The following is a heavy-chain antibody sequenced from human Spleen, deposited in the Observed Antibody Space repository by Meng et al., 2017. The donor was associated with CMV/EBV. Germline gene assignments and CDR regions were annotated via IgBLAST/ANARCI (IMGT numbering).Heavy chain of an antibody. V-gene: IGHV6-1*01. Sequence: QSGPGLLNPSQTPALTWALAGASVSSNSADWNWSRQSPSRGLEWLGRTYYRSKWYNGDAVAVKSRITINPDTSKNQFSLQLNSVTPEDTAMYYCARSGSSGWIDYGGQGTLVTVSS. CDR1: GASVSSNSAD. CDR2: TYYRSKWYN. J-gene: IGHJ4*02. CDR3: ARSGSSGWIDY. D-gene: IGHD6-19*01.